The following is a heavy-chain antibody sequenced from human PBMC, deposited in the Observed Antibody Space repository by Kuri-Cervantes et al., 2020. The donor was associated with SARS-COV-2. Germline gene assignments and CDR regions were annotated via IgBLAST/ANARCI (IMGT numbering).Heavy chain of an antibody. J-gene: IGHJ4*02. D-gene: IGHD6-19*01. V-gene: IGHV1-69*13. CDR3: ASRPYSSGRYEGIDY. CDR1: GGTFSSYA. CDR2: IIPIFGTA. Sequence: SVKVSCKASGGTFSSYAISWVRQAPGQGLEWMGRIIPIFGTANYAQKFQGRVTITADESTSTAYMELSSLRSEDTAVYYCASRPYSSGRYEGIDYWGQGTLVTVSS.